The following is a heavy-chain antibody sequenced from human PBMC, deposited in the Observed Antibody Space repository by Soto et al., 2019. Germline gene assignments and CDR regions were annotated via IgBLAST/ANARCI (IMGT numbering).Heavy chain of an antibody. CDR1: GFAFRNFG. J-gene: IGHJ4*02. CDR2: ISYDGNIK. D-gene: IGHD6-13*01. Sequence: PGGSLRLSCAASGFAFRNFGMQWVCQVPGKGLEWVASISYDGNIKKSADSVKGRFTISRDNSKNTLYLQMNSLRSEDTAVYYCAKFWGPVTAAVDDYWGQGTLVTVSS. V-gene: IGHV3-30*18. CDR3: AKFWGPVTAAVDDY.